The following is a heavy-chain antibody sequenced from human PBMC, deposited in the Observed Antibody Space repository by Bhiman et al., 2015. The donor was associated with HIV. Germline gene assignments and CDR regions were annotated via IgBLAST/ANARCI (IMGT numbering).Heavy chain of an antibody. CDR2: ISSSSSYI. V-gene: IGHV3-21*03. CDR3: AREGPYSSSDGMDV. J-gene: IGHJ6*02. D-gene: IGHD3-22*01. Sequence: EVQLVESGGGLVKPGGSLRLSCAASGFTFSSYSMNWVRQAPGKGLEWVSSISSSSSYIYYADSLKGRFTISRDNAKNSLYLQMNSLRAEDTAVYYCAREGPYSSSDGMDVWGQGTTVTVSS. CDR1: GFTFSSYS.